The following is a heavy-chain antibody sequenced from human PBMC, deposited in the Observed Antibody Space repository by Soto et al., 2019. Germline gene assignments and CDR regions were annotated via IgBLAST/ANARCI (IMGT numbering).Heavy chain of an antibody. V-gene: IGHV1-46*01. CDR3: AKSRNLYGGGSRYFYY. D-gene: IGHD2-8*01. CDR2: INPSSGST. Sequence: QLQLVQSGAEVKKPGASVKVSCKASGYTFTSDYLPWVRQAPGQGLEWMGVINPSSGSTDYTQKFQGRVQMTRERSTNTVYLELSSLTSDDTAVYYCAKSRNLYGGGSRYFYYLGQGTLVNVSS. CDR1: GYTFTSDY. J-gene: IGHJ4*02.